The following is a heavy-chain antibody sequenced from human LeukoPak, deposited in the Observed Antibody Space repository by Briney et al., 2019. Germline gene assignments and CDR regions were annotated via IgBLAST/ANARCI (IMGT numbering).Heavy chain of an antibody. CDR3: ARRIAATGRGYFDY. CDR1: GYSFTNYG. V-gene: IGHV5-51*01. J-gene: IGHJ4*02. D-gene: IGHD6-13*01. CDR2: IFPGDSDT. Sequence: HGESLKISCKGSGYSFTNYGIGWVRQMPGKGLEWGGIIFPGDSDTRYSPSFQGHVTISADKSISTAYLQWSSLKASDTAMYYCARRIAATGRGYFDYCDQGTLVPVSS.